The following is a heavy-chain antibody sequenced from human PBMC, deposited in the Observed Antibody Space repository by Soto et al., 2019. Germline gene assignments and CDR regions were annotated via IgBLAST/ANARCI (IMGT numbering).Heavy chain of an antibody. D-gene: IGHD6-6*01. J-gene: IGHJ4*02. CDR2: ISYDGSNK. CDR3: AKDARPEAARPGFDY. V-gene: IGHV3-30*18. Sequence: GSLRLSCAASGFTFSSYGMHWVRQAPGKGLEWVAVISYDGSNKYYADSVKGRFTISRDNSKNTLYLQMNSLRAEDTAVYYCAKDARPEAARPGFDYWGQGTLVTVSS. CDR1: GFTFSSYG.